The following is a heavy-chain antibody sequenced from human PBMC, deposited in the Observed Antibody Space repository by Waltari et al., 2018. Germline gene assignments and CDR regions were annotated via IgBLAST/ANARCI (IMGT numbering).Heavy chain of an antibody. J-gene: IGHJ6*03. V-gene: IGHV1-69*04. CDR1: GGTFSSYA. Sequence: QVQLVQSGAEVKKPGSSVKVSCKASGGTFSSYAISWVRQAPGQGLAWMGGIIPILGIANYAQKFQGRVTITADESTSTAYMELSSLRSEDTAVYYCARGGERIAAAARDYYYYYYMDVWGKGTTVTVSS. CDR3: ARGGERIAAAARDYYYYYYMDV. CDR2: IIPILGIA. D-gene: IGHD6-13*01.